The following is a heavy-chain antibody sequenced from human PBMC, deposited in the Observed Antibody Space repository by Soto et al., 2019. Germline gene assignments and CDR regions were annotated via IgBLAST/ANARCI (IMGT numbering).Heavy chain of an antibody. CDR3: AKDQASGQGSFDP. V-gene: IGHV3-30*18. CDR1: GFTFNIYG. Sequence: GGSLRLSCAASGFTFNIYGMHWVRQAPDKGLEWVALISYDGSNQYYADSVKGRFTISRDNSKNTLFLQMNSLRADDTAVYYCAKDQASGQGSFDPWGQGTLVTVSS. CDR2: ISYDGSNQ. J-gene: IGHJ5*02.